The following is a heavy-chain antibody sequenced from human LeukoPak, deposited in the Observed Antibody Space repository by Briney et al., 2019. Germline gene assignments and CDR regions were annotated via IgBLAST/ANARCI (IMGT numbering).Heavy chain of an antibody. CDR2: IYSGGST. CDR1: GFTVSSNY. D-gene: IGHD3-10*01. V-gene: IGHV3-66*01. J-gene: IGHJ6*02. CDR3: ARDITVREKASYGMDV. Sequence: PGGSLRLSCAASGFTVSSNYMSWVRQAPGKGLEWVSVIYSGGSTYYADSVKGRFTISRDNSKNTLYLQMNSLRAEDTAVYYCARDITVREKASYGMDVWGQGTTVTVSS.